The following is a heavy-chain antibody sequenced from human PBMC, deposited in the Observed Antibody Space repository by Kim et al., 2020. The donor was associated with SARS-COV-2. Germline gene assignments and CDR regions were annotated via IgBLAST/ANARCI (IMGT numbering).Heavy chain of an antibody. V-gene: IGHV3-21*01. J-gene: IGHJ5*02. CDR2: SSI. CDR3: ARDISWFDP. Sequence: SSIYYADSLKGRFTISRDNAKNSLYLQMNSLRAEDTAVYYCARDISWFDPWGQGTLVTVSS.